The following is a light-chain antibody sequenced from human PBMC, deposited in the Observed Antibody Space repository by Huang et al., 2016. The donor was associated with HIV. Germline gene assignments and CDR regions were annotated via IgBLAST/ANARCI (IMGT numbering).Light chain of an antibody. J-gene: IGKJ2*01. CDR1: QTVLDSSNNKNY. CDR2: WAS. Sequence: DIVMTQSPDSLAVSLGERATINCTSSQTVLDSSNNKNYLAWYQQKPGPPPKLLIYWASSRESGVPDRFSGSGSGTDFTLTISSLQAEDVAVYYCHQYYDTPYSFGQGTKLEIK. CDR3: HQYYDTPYS. V-gene: IGKV4-1*01.